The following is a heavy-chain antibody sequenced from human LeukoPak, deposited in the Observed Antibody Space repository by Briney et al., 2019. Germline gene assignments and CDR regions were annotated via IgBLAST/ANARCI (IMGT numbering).Heavy chain of an antibody. CDR2: ISGSGGST. J-gene: IGHJ4*02. CDR3: AKDHGDYVFDY. V-gene: IGHV3-23*01. Sequence: GGSLRLSCAASRFTFSSYAMSWVRQAPGKGLEWVSGISGSGGSTYYADSEKGRFTISRDNSKNTLYLQMNSLRAEDTAVYYCAKDHGDYVFDYWGQGTLVTVSS. CDR1: RFTFSSYA. D-gene: IGHD4-17*01.